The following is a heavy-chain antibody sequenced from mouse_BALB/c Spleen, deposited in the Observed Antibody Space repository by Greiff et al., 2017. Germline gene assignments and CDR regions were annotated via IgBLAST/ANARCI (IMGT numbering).Heavy chain of an antibody. V-gene: IGHV5-6-5*01. CDR2: ISSGGST. CDR1: GFTFSSYA. J-gene: IGHJ4*01. CDR3: ARAYGNPGSYAMDY. D-gene: IGHD2-10*02. Sequence: EVQGVESGGGLVKPGGSLKLSCAASGFTFSSYAMSWVRQTPEKRLEWVASISSGGSTYYPDSVKGRFTISRDNARNILYLQMSSLRSEDTAMYYCARAYGNPGSYAMDYWGQGTSVTVSS.